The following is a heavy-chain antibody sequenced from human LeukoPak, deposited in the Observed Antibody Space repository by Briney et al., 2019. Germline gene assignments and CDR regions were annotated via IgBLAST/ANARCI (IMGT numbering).Heavy chain of an antibody. D-gene: IGHD1-26*01. V-gene: IGHV4-34*01. CDR3: ARVPRTYSGSYTGAFDV. Sequence: SETLSLTCAVYGGSFSGYYWSWIRQPPGKGLEWIGEINHSGSTNYNPSLKSRVTISVDTSKNQFSLKLSSVTAADTAVYYCARVPRTYSGSYTGAFDVWGQGTMVTVSS. CDR2: INHSGST. J-gene: IGHJ3*01. CDR1: GGSFSGYY.